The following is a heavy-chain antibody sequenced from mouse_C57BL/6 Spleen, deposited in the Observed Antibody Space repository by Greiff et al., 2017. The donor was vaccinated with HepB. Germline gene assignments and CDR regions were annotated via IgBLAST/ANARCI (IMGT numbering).Heavy chain of an antibody. Sequence: VQLQQPGAELVMPGASVKLSCKASGYTFTSYWMHWVKQRPGQGLEWIGEIDPSDSYTNYNQKFKGKSTLTVDKSSSTAYMQLSSLTSEDSAVYYCARGSSTSGFAYWGQGTLVTVSA. V-gene: IGHV1-69*01. J-gene: IGHJ3*01. CDR1: GYTFTSYW. CDR2: IDPSDSYT. D-gene: IGHD2-1*01. CDR3: ARGSSTSGFAY.